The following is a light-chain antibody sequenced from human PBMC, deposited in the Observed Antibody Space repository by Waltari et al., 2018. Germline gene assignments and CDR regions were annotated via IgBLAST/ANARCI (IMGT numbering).Light chain of an antibody. CDR3: QHYNNWPLT. J-gene: IGKJ4*01. Sequence: EIVMTQFPATLSLSPGERATLSCRASQSVTANLAWYQQKPGQAPRLLIYGVSFRATDIPARFSGSGSGTDFTLTISSLQSEDFATYYCQHYNNWPLTFG. CDR1: QSVTAN. V-gene: IGKV3-15*01. CDR2: GVS.